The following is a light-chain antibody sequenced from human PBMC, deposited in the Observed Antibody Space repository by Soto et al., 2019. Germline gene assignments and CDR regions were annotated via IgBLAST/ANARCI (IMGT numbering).Light chain of an antibody. CDR2: RTS. V-gene: IGKV3-15*01. J-gene: IGKJ4*01. Sequence: VTTQTTPTRSVSKGDRDIRSCRASQSISSNLAWYQQKPGQAPRLLMFRTSSRATGFPARFSGSGSGTEFNLTIRSLQAEDVAVYYCQQYYSSPLTFGGGSIV. CDR1: QSISSN. CDR3: QQYYSSPLT.